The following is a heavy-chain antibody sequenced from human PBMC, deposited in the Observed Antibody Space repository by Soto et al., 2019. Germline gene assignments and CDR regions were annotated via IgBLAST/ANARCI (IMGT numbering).Heavy chain of an antibody. CDR2: INHSGST. V-gene: IGHV4-34*01. J-gene: IGHJ6*02. CDR1: GGSFSGYY. CDR3: ARDKIVVVVAATAPPGQYYYYGMDV. D-gene: IGHD2-15*01. Sequence: SETLSLTCAVYGGSFSGYYWSWIRQPPGKGLEWIGEINHSGSTNYNPSLKSRVTISVDTSKNQFSLKLSSVTAADTAVYYCARDKIVVVVAATAPPGQYYYYGMDVWGQGTTVTVSS.